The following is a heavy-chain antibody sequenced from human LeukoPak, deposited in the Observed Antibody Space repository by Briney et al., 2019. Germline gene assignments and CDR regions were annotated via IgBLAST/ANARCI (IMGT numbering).Heavy chain of an antibody. CDR3: AKGAFGVVPYDWFDP. V-gene: IGHV3-33*06. CDR2: IWYDGSNK. CDR1: GFTFSSYG. D-gene: IGHD3-3*01. J-gene: IGHJ5*02. Sequence: GGSLRLSCAASGFTFSSYGMHWVRQAPGKGLEWVAVIWYDGSNKYYADSVKGRFTISRDNSKNTLYLQMNSLRAEDTAVYYCAKGAFGVVPYDWFDPWGHGTLVTVSS.